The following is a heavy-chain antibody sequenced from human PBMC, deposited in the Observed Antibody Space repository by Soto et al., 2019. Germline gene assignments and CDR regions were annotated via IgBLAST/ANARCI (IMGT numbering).Heavy chain of an antibody. V-gene: IGHV3-23*01. CDR2: ISGSGDST. CDR1: GFTFSSYA. J-gene: IGHJ4*02. D-gene: IGHD3-10*01. Sequence: EVQLLESGGGLVQPGGSLRLSCAASGFTFSSYAMRWVRQAPGKGLEWVSAISGSGDSTYYAASVKGRFTISRDNSKNTLYPQRNSLRARDTAVYYCAKRGSGTYFDYWCPGTLVTVSS. CDR3: AKRGSGTYFDY.